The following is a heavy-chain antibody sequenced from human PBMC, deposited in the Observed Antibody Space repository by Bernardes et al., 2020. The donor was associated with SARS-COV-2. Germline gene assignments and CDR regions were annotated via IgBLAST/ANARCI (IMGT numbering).Heavy chain of an antibody. Sequence: SETLSLTCTVSGGSISSSSYYWGWIRQPPGKGLEWIGSIYYSGSTYYNPSLKSRVTISVDTSKNQFSLKLSSVTAADTAVYYCARRRRGYSYGLIDYWGQGTLVTVSS. CDR3: ARRRRGYSYGLIDY. D-gene: IGHD5-18*01. CDR2: IYYSGST. J-gene: IGHJ4*02. V-gene: IGHV4-39*01. CDR1: GGSISSSSYY.